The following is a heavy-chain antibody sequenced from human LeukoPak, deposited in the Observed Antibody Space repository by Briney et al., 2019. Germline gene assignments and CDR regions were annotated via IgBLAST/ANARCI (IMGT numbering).Heavy chain of an antibody. D-gene: IGHD3-10*01. CDR3: AGQGLYYYGSGSYSWFDP. Sequence: ASVKVSCKASGYTFTSYYMHWVRQAPGQGLEWMGIINPSGGSTSYAQKFQGRVTMTRDMSTSTVYMELSSLRSEDTAVYYCAGQGLYYYGSGSYSWFDPWGQGTLVTVSS. CDR1: GYTFTSYY. J-gene: IGHJ5*02. CDR2: INPSGGST. V-gene: IGHV1-46*01.